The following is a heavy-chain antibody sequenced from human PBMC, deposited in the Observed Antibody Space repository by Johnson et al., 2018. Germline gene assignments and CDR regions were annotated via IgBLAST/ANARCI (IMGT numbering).Heavy chain of an antibody. Sequence: QVQLVESGGGVVQPGRSLSLSCAASRFTFSSYGMHWVRQAPGTGLEWVALISYAGSNRYYADSVKGRFTISRDNSKNTLFLPMNSRRLEDTAVYYCARDPIDLYGMDGWGQGTTVTVSS. J-gene: IGHJ6*02. D-gene: IGHD3-3*01. CDR2: ISYAGSNR. V-gene: IGHV3-30*03. CDR1: RFTFSSYG. CDR3: ARDPIDLYGMDG.